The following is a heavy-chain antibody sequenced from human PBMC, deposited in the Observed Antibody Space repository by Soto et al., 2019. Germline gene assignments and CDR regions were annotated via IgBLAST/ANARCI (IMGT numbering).Heavy chain of an antibody. CDR1: GFTFSSYA. CDR3: ARDRAGTDYYYYGMDV. CDR2: ISYDGSNK. V-gene: IGHV3-30-3*01. D-gene: IGHD6-19*01. J-gene: IGHJ6*02. Sequence: GGSLRLSCAASGFTFSSYAMHWVRQAPGKGLEWVAVISYDGSNKYYADSVKGRFTISRDNSKNTLYLQMNSLRAEDTAVYYCARDRAGTDYYYYGMDVWGQGTTVTVSS.